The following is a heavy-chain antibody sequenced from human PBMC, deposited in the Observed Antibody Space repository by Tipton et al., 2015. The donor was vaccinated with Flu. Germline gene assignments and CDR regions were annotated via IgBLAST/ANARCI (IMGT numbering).Heavy chain of an antibody. CDR3: ARGRDDFWSGYSPFDY. D-gene: IGHD3-3*01. J-gene: IGHJ4*02. CDR1: GFTFRSYG. V-gene: IGHV4-38-2*01. Sequence: LRLSCAASGFTFRSYGISWVRQAPGKGLEWIGSIYHNGGTYYSPSLKSRVAISEDTSKNQFSLKLTSVTAADTAVYYCARGRDDFWSGYSPFDYWGQGTLVTVSS. CDR2: IYHNGGT.